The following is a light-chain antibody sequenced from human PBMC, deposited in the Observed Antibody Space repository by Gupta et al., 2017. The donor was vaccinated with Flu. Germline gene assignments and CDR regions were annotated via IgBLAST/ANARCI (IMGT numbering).Light chain of an antibody. CDR3: GTWDSSLSAGV. CDR1: SSNIGNNY. V-gene: IGLV1-51*01. J-gene: IGLJ3*02. Sequence: SVLPQPPSVSAAPGQKSTISRSGSSSNIGNNYVSWYQQLPGTAPKLLIYDNNKRPSGIPDRFSGSKSGTSATLGITGLQTGDEADYYCGTWDSSLSAGVFGGGTKLTVL. CDR2: DNN.